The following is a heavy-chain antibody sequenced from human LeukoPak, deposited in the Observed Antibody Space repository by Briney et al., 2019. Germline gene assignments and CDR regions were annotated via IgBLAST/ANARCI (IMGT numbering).Heavy chain of an antibody. D-gene: IGHD3-9*01. J-gene: IGHJ4*02. Sequence: PGGPLRLSCAASGFTFSSYGMHWVRQAPGKGLEWVAVISYDGSNKYYADSVKGRFTISRDNSKNTLYLQMNSLRAEDTAVYYCAKEGYDILTGPAYFDYWGQGTLVTVSS. CDR3: AKEGYDILTGPAYFDY. V-gene: IGHV3-30*18. CDR2: ISYDGSNK. CDR1: GFTFSSYG.